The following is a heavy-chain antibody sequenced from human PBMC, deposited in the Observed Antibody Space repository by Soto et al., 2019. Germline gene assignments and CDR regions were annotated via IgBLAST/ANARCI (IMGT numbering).Heavy chain of an antibody. J-gene: IGHJ3*02. Sequence: SETLSLTCTVSGGSISSSSYYWGWIRQPPGKGLEWIGSIYYSGSTYYNPSLKSRVTISVDTSKNQFSLKLSSVTAADTAVYYCASATVVTGGDDAFDIWGQGTMVTVSS. CDR1: GGSISSSSYY. CDR3: ASATVVTGGDDAFDI. V-gene: IGHV4-39*01. CDR2: IYYSGST. D-gene: IGHD7-27*01.